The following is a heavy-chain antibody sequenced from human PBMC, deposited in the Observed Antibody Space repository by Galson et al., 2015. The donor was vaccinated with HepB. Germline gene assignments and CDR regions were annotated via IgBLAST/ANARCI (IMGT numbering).Heavy chain of an antibody. D-gene: IGHD2-21*01. Sequence: SVKVSCKASGGTFRNHIFSWVRQAPGQGLEWLGGIIPIFGTANSAQKFQGRLTITTDESTSTAYMELSILTSDDTAVYYCARAAGIGLGWNNWFDPWGQGSQVIVSS. CDR1: GGTFRNHI. V-gene: IGHV1-69*05. CDR2: IIPIFGTA. CDR3: ARAAGIGLGWNNWFDP. J-gene: IGHJ5*02.